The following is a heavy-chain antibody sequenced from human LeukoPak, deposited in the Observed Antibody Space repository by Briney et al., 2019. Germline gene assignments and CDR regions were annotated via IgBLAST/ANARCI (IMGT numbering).Heavy chain of an antibody. V-gene: IGHV1-69*04. CDR2: IIPILGIA. J-gene: IGHJ5*02. D-gene: IGHD3-3*01. CDR3: ARDQEGYDFWSGYFNWFDP. CDR1: GGTFSSYA. Sequence: SVKVSCKASGGTFSSYAISWVRQAPGQGLEWMGRIIPILGIANYAQKFQGRVTITADKSTSTAYMELSSLRSEDTAAYYCARDQEGYDFWSGYFNWFDPWGQGTLVTVSS.